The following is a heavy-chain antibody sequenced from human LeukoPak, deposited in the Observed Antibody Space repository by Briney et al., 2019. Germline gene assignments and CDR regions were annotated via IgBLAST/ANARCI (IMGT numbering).Heavy chain of an antibody. CDR3: ARDLVPAADY. V-gene: IGHV3-21*01. CDR2: ISSSSSYI. Sequence: GGSLRLSYAASGFTFSSYSMNWVRRAPGKGLEWVSSISSSSSYIYYADSVKGRFTISRDNAKNSLYLQMNSLRAEDTAVYYCARDLVPAADYWGQGTLVTVSS. D-gene: IGHD2-2*01. CDR1: GFTFSSYS. J-gene: IGHJ4*02.